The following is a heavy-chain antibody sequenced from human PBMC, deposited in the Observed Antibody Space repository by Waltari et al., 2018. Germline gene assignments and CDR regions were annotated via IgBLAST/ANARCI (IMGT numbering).Heavy chain of an antibody. V-gene: IGHV3-23*04. D-gene: IGHD3-16*02. Sequence: EVQLVESGGGLVQPGGSLRLSCAASGFTFSSYAMSWVRQAPGKGLEWVSAISGSGGRTYYADSVKGRFTISRDNSKNTLYLQMNSLRAEDTAVYYCAKEGVYDYVWGSYRSMPYYFDYWGQGTLVTVSS. J-gene: IGHJ4*02. CDR3: AKEGVYDYVWGSYRSMPYYFDY. CDR1: GFTFSSYA. CDR2: ISGSGGRT.